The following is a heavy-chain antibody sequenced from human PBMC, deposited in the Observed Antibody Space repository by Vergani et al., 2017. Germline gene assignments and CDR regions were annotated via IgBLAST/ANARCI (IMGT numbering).Heavy chain of an antibody. CDR3: TTDLLVATITDGTAVDY. Sequence: VQLVESGGGVVQPGRSLRLSCAASGFTFSNAWMSWVRQAPGKGLEWVGRIKSKTDGGTTDYAAPVKGRFTISRDDSKNTLYLQMNSLKTEDTAVYYCTTDLLVATITDGTAVDYWGQGTLVTVSS. CDR1: GFTFSNAW. CDR2: IKSKTDGGTT. V-gene: IGHV3-15*01. J-gene: IGHJ4*02. D-gene: IGHD5-12*01.